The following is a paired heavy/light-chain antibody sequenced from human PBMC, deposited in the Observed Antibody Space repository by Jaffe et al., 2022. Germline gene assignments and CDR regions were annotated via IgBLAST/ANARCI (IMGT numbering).Heavy chain of an antibody. CDR1: GYTFTSYY. Sequence: QVQLVQSGAEVKKPGASVKVSCKASGYTFTSYYMHWVRQAPGQGLEWMGIINPSGGSTSYAQKFQGRVTMTRDTSTSTVYMELSSLRSEDTAVYYCARGAGYYYYMDVWGKGTTVTVSS. J-gene: IGHJ6*03. V-gene: IGHV1-46*01. CDR2: INPSGGST. CDR3: ARGAGYYYYMDV.
Light chain of an antibody. V-gene: IGKV1D-13*01. CDR3: QQFNNLLT. J-gene: IGKJ4*01. Sequence: AIQLTQSPSSLSASVGDRVTITCRASQGISSALAWYQQKPGKAPKLLIYDASSLESGVPSRFSGSGSGTDFTLTISSLQPEDFATYYCQQFNNLLTFGGGTKVEIK. CDR1: QGISSA. CDR2: DAS.